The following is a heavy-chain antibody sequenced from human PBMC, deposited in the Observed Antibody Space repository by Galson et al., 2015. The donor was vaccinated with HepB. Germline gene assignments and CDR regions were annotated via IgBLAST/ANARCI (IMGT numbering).Heavy chain of an antibody. V-gene: IGHV3-30-3*01. D-gene: IGHD3-22*01. CDR3: ARPPYSYYDSSGDAFDI. CDR2: ISYDGSNK. CDR1: GFTFSSYA. J-gene: IGHJ3*02. Sequence: SLRLSCAASGFTFSSYAMHWVRQAPGKGLEWVAVISYDGSNKYYADSVKGRFTISRDSSKNTLYLQMNSLRAEDTAVYYCARPPYSYYDSSGDAFDIWGQGTMVTVSS.